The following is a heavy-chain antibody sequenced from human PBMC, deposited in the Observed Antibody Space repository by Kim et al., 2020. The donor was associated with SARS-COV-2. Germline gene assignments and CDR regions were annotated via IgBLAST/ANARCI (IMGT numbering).Heavy chain of an antibody. CDR2: IKQDGSEK. D-gene: IGHD3-10*01. Sequence: GGSLRLSCAASGFTFSSYWMSWVRQAPGKGLEWVANIKQDGSEKYYVDSVKGRFTISRDNAKNSLYLQMNSLRAEDTAVYYCARDGKKVLLWFGDQNWFDPWGQGTLVTVSS. CDR3: ARDGKKVLLWFGDQNWFDP. V-gene: IGHV3-7*01. CDR1: GFTFSSYW. J-gene: IGHJ5*02.